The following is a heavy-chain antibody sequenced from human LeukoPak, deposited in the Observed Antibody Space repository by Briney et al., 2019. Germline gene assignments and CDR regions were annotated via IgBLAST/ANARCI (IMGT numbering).Heavy chain of an antibody. D-gene: IGHD4-17*01. CDR3: ARTRTVTPAWWYFDL. V-gene: IGHV4-39*07. J-gene: IGHJ2*01. Sequence: PSETLSLTCTVSGGSISSSSYYWGWIRKPPGKGLEWIGSIYYSGSTYYNPSLKSRVTISVDTSKNQFSLKLSSVTAADTAVYYCARTRTVTPAWWYFDLWGRGTLVTVSS. CDR2: IYYSGST. CDR1: GGSISSSSYY.